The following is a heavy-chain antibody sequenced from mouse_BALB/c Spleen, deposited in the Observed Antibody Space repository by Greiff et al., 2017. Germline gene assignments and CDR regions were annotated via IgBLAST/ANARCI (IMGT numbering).Heavy chain of an antibody. CDR2: ISSGSSTI. D-gene: IGHD2-1*01. Sequence: EVQRVESGGGLVQPGGSRKLSCAASGFTFSSFGMHWVRQAPEKGLEWVAYISSGSSTIYYADTVKGRFTISRDNPKNTLFLQMTSLRSEDTAMYYCARNWGNYCFAYWGQGTLVTVSA. CDR3: ARNWGNYCFAY. V-gene: IGHV5-17*02. J-gene: IGHJ3*01. CDR1: GFTFSSFG.